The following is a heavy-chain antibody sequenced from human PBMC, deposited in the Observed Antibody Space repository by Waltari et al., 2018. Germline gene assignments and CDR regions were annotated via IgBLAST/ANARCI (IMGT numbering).Heavy chain of an antibody. V-gene: IGHV5-51*01. D-gene: IGHD6-25*01. CDR3: ARPKGVGSALDWFDP. CDR2: IYPGDSDT. CDR1: GNSFNSYW. Sequence: EVQLVQSVAEVKTPGALPKISCKGSGNSFNSYWIDWLRQMPVNGLEWMGIIYPGDSDTRYSPTFQGQVTISADKSISTAYLQWSSLKASDTAMYYCARPKGVGSALDWFDPWGQGTLVTVSS. J-gene: IGHJ5*02.